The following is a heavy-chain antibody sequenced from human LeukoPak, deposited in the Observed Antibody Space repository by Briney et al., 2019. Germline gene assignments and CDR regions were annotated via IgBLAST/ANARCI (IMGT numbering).Heavy chain of an antibody. CDR2: IWYDGSNK. CDR1: GFKFSNHG. Sequence: SGRSLRLSCAASGFKFSNHGMHWVRLAPGKGLEWVAVIWYDGSNKYYTDSVQGRFTISRDNSKNTLYLQINSLRVEDTAVYYCARDRSVDYFDYWGQGTLVTVSS. J-gene: IGHJ4*02. D-gene: IGHD3-3*01. V-gene: IGHV3-33*01. CDR3: ARDRSVDYFDY.